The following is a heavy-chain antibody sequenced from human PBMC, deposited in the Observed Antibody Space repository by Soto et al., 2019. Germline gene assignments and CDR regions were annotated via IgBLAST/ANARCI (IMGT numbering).Heavy chain of an antibody. CDR1: GYTFTSYG. Sequence: ASVKVSCKASGYTFTSYGISWVRQAPGQWLEWMGWISAYNGNTNYAQKLQGRVTMTTDTSTSTAYMELRSLRSDDTAVYYCARDLSDVAVAGLFDPWGQGTLVTVSS. CDR2: ISAYNGNT. J-gene: IGHJ5*02. V-gene: IGHV1-18*01. CDR3: ARDLSDVAVAGLFDP. D-gene: IGHD6-19*01.